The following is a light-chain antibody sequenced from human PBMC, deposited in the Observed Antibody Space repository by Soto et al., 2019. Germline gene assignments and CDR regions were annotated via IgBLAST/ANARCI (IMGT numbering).Light chain of an antibody. J-gene: IGKJ1*01. Sequence: DIVLTQSPLSLTVTPGEPASISCTSSESLLHRNGNTLLDWYLQKPGQSPQLLIYSVSKRACGVPDRLSGGGSGTDFTLKISRVEAEDVGVYYCMQGLQTPRTFGQGPKVEIK. CDR1: ESLLHRNGNTL. CDR2: SVS. V-gene: IGKV2-28*01. CDR3: MQGLQTPRT.